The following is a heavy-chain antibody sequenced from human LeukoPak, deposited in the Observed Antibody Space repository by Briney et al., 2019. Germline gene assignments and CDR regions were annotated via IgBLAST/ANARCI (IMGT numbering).Heavy chain of an antibody. CDR3: ARDHGRWYFDL. Sequence: GGSLRLSCAASGFTFSSYEMNWVRQAPGKGLEWVSYLSTSGSTIYYADSVKGRFTISRDNAKNSLYLQMNSLRAEGTAVYYCARDHGRWYFDLWGRGTLVTVSS. J-gene: IGHJ2*01. D-gene: IGHD3/OR15-3a*01. V-gene: IGHV3-48*03. CDR1: GFTFSSYE. CDR2: LSTSGSTI.